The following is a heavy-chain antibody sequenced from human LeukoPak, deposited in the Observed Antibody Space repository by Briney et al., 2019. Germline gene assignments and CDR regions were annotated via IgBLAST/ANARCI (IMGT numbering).Heavy chain of an antibody. CDR2: INHSGST. D-gene: IGHD5-12*01. CDR1: GGSFSGYY. CDR3: ARQGGMVATFDY. V-gene: IGHV4-34*01. J-gene: IGHJ4*02. Sequence: SETLSLTCAVYGGSFSGYYWSWIRQPPGKGLEWIGEINHSGSTNYNPSLKSRVTISVDTSKNQFSLKLSSVTAADTAVYYCARQGGMVATFDYWGQGTLVTVSS.